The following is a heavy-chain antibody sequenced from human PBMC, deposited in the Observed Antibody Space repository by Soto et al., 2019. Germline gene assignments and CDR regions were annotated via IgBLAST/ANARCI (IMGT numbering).Heavy chain of an antibody. J-gene: IGHJ3*02. V-gene: IGHV4-59*01. D-gene: IGHD3-3*01. Sequence: SQTLSLTCTVAGGSISSYYRSWIRQPPGKGLEWIGYIYYSGSTNYNPSLKSRVPISVDTSKNQFSLKLSSVTAADTAVYYCARESRELRFLEWPLGAFDIWGQGTMVTVSS. CDR2: IYYSGST. CDR1: GGSISSYY. CDR3: ARESRELRFLEWPLGAFDI.